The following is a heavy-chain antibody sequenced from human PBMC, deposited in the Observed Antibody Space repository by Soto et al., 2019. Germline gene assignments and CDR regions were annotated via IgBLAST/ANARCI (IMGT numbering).Heavy chain of an antibody. V-gene: IGHV3-30*18. Sequence: QVQLVESGGGVVQPGRSLRLSCAASGFTFSSYGMHWVRQAPGKGLEWVAVISYDGSNKYYADSVKGRFTISRDNSKNTLYLQMNSLRAEDTAVYYCAKVAGYSSSWFLRNEYFQHWGQGTLVTVSS. CDR3: AKVAGYSSSWFLRNEYFQH. CDR1: GFTFSSYG. CDR2: ISYDGSNK. J-gene: IGHJ1*01. D-gene: IGHD6-13*01.